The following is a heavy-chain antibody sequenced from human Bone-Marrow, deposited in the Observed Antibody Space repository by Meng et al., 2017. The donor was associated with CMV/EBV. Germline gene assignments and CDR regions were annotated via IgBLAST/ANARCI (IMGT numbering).Heavy chain of an antibody. Sequence: SETLSLTCSVSGRSISSSSYYWGWIRQPPGKGLEWIGSIYYSGSTYYNPSLKSRVTISVDTSKNQFSLKLSSVTAADTAVYYCAREGIVVVPAANDAFDIWGQGTMVTVSS. V-gene: IGHV4-39*07. CDR2: IYYSGST. J-gene: IGHJ3*02. CDR3: AREGIVVVPAANDAFDI. CDR1: GRSISSSSYY. D-gene: IGHD2-2*01.